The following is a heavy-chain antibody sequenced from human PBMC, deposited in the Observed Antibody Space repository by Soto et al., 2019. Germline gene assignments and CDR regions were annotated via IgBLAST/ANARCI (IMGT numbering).Heavy chain of an antibody. V-gene: IGHV4-59*01. CDR1: GGSISSYY. CDR3: ARGSTGYSSGSYRY. D-gene: IGHD6-25*01. Sequence: QVQLQESGPGLVKPSETLSLTCTVSGGSISSYYWSWIRQPPGKGLEWIGYIYYSGSTNHNPSLKSRSTKSVDTSKNQISPKLSSVTAADAAVNYGARGSTGYSSGSYRYWGQGTQDTVSS. J-gene: IGHJ4*02. CDR2: IYYSGST.